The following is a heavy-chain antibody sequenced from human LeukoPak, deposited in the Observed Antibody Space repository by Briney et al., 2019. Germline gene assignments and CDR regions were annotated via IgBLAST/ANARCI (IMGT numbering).Heavy chain of an antibody. CDR1: GFTFDDYG. Sequence: GGSLRLXCAASGFTFDDYGMSWVRHAPGKGLEWVSGINWNGGSTGYADSVKGRFTISRDNAKNSLYLQMNSLRAEDTALYYCARDSISHDAFDIWGQGTMVTVSS. CDR2: INWNGGST. J-gene: IGHJ3*02. CDR3: ARDSISHDAFDI. D-gene: IGHD2-2*01. V-gene: IGHV3-20*04.